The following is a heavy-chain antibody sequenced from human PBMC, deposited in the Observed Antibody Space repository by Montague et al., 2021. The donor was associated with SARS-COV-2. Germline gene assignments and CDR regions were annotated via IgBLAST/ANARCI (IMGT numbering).Heavy chain of an antibody. Sequence: SETLSLTCAVYRGSFHIFSWGWIRQSPGNGLEWIGEIDHSGSTKYNPSLESRVTISVDTSKNQLSLNLTSVTAADTAMYYCARGTRVVGITPGFRYWGQGALVTVSS. V-gene: IGHV4-34*01. D-gene: IGHD1-26*01. CDR3: ARGTRVVGITPGFRY. J-gene: IGHJ4*02. CDR2: IDHSGST. CDR1: RGSFHIFS.